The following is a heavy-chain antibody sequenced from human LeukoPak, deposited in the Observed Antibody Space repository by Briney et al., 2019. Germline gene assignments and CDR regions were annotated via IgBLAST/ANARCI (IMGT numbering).Heavy chain of an antibody. D-gene: IGHD3-9*01. CDR2: TYYSGNT. CDR1: GGSISSGGYY. J-gene: IGHJ4*02. V-gene: IGHV4-31*03. Sequence: SSETLSLTCTVSGGSISSGGYYWSWIRQHPGKGLEWIGYTYYSGNTYYNPSLKSRVTISVDTSKNQFSLKLSSVTAADTAVYYCARVTYDILTGYYRRLYYFDYWGQGTLVTVSS. CDR3: ARVTYDILTGYYRRLYYFDY.